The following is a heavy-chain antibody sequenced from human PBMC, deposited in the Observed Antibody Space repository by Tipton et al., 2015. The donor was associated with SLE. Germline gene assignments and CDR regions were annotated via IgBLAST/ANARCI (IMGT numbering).Heavy chain of an antibody. D-gene: IGHD1-14*01. V-gene: IGHV4-59*01. CDR2: IYYSGST. CDR1: GGSISSYY. J-gene: IGHJ5*02. CDR3: ARDLTGANWFDP. Sequence: LRLSCTVSGGSISSYYWSWIRQPPGKGLEWIGYIYYSGSTNYNPSLKSRVTISVDTSKNQFSLKLSSVTAADTAVYYCARDLTGANWFDPWGQGTLVTVSS.